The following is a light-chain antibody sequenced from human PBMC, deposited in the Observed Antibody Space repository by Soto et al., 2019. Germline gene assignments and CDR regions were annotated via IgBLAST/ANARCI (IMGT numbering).Light chain of an antibody. CDR1: QSISTS. CDR3: QQSFSTLCT. V-gene: IGKV1-39*01. J-gene: IGKJ3*01. CDR2: AAS. Sequence: DIQMTQSPSSLSASVGDRVTITCRASQSISTSLNWYQQKPGKAPKLLISAASSLQSGVPSRFICSGSGTDFTVTVSSLQPEDFATYYCQQSFSTLCTFGPGTTVDVK.